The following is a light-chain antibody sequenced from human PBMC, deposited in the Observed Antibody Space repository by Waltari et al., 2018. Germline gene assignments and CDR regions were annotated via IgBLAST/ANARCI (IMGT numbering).Light chain of an antibody. CDR2: KVS. J-gene: IGLJ2*01. Sequence: QSALTQPASVSGSPGQSITISCTGTSSDVGSHNFVSWYQQHPDKAPKLIIYKVSERPSGVSNRFSGSKSDNTASLTISGLQAEDEAHYYCCSYTDGNTLVFGGGTKLTVL. CDR1: SSDVGSHNF. V-gene: IGLV2-23*02. CDR3: CSYTDGNTLV.